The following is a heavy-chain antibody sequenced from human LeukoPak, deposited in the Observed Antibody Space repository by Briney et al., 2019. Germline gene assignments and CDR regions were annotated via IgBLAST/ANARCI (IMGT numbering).Heavy chain of an antibody. CDR2: TYYRSKWYY. Sequence: SQTLSLTCAISGDSVSSNSAAWNWIRQSPSRGLEWLGRTYYRSKWYYDYAVSLQSRITFNPDTSKNQVSLQLNSVTPEDTAVYCCARGHHYYDTSGYYYSGIDSWGQGTLVTVSS. J-gene: IGHJ5*01. CDR3: ARGHHYYDTSGYYYSGIDS. V-gene: IGHV6-1*01. D-gene: IGHD3-22*01. CDR1: GDSVSSNSAA.